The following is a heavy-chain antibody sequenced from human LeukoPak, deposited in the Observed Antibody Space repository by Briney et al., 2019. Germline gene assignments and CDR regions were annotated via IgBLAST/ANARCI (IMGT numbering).Heavy chain of an antibody. CDR1: GYTFTSYD. CDR2: MSPASGNT. Sequence: ASVKISCKASGYTFTSYDLNWVRRATGQGLEWMGWMSPASGNTGYAQEFQGRVTMTRDTSVSTAYMELNSLRSEDTAVYYCATIIAVAGSFDYWGQGTLVTVSS. CDR3: ATIIAVAGSFDY. D-gene: IGHD6-19*01. J-gene: IGHJ4*02. V-gene: IGHV1-8*01.